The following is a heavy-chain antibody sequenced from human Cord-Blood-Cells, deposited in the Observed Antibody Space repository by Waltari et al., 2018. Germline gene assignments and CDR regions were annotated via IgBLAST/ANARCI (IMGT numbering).Heavy chain of an antibody. Sequence: EVQLVESGGGLVQPGGSLRLSCAASGFTFSSYWMHWVRQAPGKGLVGVSRINSDGSSTSYADSVKVRFTISRDNAKNTLYLQMNSLRAEDTAVYYCARGGGGWYYYYGMDVWGQGTTVTVSS. D-gene: IGHD6-19*01. CDR2: INSDGSST. CDR1: GFTFSSYW. V-gene: IGHV3-74*01. J-gene: IGHJ6*02. CDR3: ARGGGGWYYYYGMDV.